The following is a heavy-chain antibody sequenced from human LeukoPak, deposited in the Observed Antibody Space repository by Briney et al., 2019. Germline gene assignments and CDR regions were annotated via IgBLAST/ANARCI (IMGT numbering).Heavy chain of an antibody. J-gene: IGHJ4*02. CDR3: ALWLYDIDY. D-gene: IGHD3-22*01. CDR2: INTNRGGT. Sequence: ASVKVSCKASGYTFTGYYMHWVGQAPGQGGEWMGWINTNRGGTNYEQKFQGRVTITRETAISTAYMELSRLRSDDTAVYYCALWLYDIDYWGQGTLVTVSS. V-gene: IGHV1-2*02. CDR1: GYTFTGYY.